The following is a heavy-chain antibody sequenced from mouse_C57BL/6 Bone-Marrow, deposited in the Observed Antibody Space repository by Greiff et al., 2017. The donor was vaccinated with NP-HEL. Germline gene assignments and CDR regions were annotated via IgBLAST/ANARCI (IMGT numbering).Heavy chain of an antibody. V-gene: IGHV5-16*01. CDR3: ARGRSGDYFDY. D-gene: IGHD3-2*02. CDR2: INYDGSST. Sequence: EVMLVESEGGLVQPGSSMKLSCTASGFTFSDYYMAWVRQVPEKGLEWVANINYDGSSTYYLDSLKSRFIISRDNAKNILYLQMSSLKSEDTATYYCARGRSGDYFDYWGQGTTLTVSS. J-gene: IGHJ2*01. CDR1: GFTFSDYY.